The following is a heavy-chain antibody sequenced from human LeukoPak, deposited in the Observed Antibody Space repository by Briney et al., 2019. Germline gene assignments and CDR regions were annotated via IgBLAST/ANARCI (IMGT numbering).Heavy chain of an antibody. V-gene: IGHV3-74*01. CDR1: GFTFSSYW. J-gene: IGHJ4*02. CDR3: ARENYPLDY. D-gene: IGHD1-7*01. Sequence: GGSLRLSCAASGFTFSSYWMDWVRQAPGKGLVWVARISADGTSTAYADSARGRFTISRDNAKNTLYLQMNSLRAEDTALYYCARENYPLDYWGQGTLVTVSS. CDR2: ISADGTST.